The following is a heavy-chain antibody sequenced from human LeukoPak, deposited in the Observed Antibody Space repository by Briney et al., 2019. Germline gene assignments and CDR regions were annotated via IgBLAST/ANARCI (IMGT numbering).Heavy chain of an antibody. D-gene: IGHD5-18*01. CDR2: IYYSGST. V-gene: IGHV4-59*01. CDR3: ARDRSGYSYGYGGGYFDY. CDR1: GGSISSYY. J-gene: IGHJ4*02. Sequence: SETLSLTCTVSGGSISSYYWSWIRQPPGKGLEWIGYIYYSGSTNYNPSLKSRVTVSVDTSKNQFSLKLSSVTAADTAVYYCARDRSGYSYGYGGGYFDYWGQGTLVTVSS.